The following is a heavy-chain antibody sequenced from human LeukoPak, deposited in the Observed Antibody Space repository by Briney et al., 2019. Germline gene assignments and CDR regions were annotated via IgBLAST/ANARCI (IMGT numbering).Heavy chain of an antibody. CDR3: ARFGITVVRGGKYYFDY. J-gene: IGHJ4*02. CDR2: IYYSGAT. D-gene: IGHD3-10*01. CDR1: GGSISNYY. Sequence: PSETLSLTCTVSGGSISNYYWSWIRQPPGKGLEWIGHIYYSGATKYNSSLKSRITTSVDTSKNQFSLMLSSVTAADTAVYYCARFGITVVRGGKYYFDYWGQGTMVTVSS. V-gene: IGHV4-59*08.